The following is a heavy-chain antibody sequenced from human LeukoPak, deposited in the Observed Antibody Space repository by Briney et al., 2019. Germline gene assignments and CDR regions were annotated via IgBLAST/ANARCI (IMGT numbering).Heavy chain of an antibody. CDR1: GYTFTGYY. CDR3: ARDLGVVRAFDI. V-gene: IGHV1-2*02. CDR2: INPNSGGT. D-gene: IGHD2-2*01. Sequence: ASVKVSCKASGYTFTGYYMRWVRQAPGQGLEWMGWINPNSGGTNYAQKFQGRVTMTRDTSISTAYMELSRLRSDDTAVYYCARDLGVVRAFDIWGQGTMVTVSS. J-gene: IGHJ3*02.